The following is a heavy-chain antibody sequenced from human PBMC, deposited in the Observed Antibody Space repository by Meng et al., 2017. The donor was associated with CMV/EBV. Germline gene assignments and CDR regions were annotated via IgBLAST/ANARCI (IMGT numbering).Heavy chain of an antibody. CDR3: ASEGGNSTTDAFDI. J-gene: IGHJ3*02. Sequence: GESLKISCAASGFTFSSYSMNWVRQAPGKGLEWVSSISSSSSYIYYADSVKGRFTISRDNAKNSLYLQMNSLRAEDTAVYYCASEGGNSTTDAFDIWGQGTMVTVSS. CDR1: GFTFSSYS. V-gene: IGHV3-21*04. CDR2: ISSSSSYI. D-gene: IGHD4-23*01.